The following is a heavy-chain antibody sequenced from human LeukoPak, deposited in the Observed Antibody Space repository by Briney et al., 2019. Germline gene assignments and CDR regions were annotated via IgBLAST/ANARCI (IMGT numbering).Heavy chain of an antibody. D-gene: IGHD1-26*01. CDR3: ARESVGATGGGNWFDP. CDR1: GYTLTELS. J-gene: IGHJ5*02. CDR2: FDPEDGET. Sequence: GASVKVSCKVSGYTLTELSMHWVRQAPGKGLEWMGGFDPEDGETIYAQKFQGRVTMTEDTSTDTAYMELSSLRSEDTAVYYCARESVGATGGGNWFDPWGQGTLVTVSS. V-gene: IGHV1-24*01.